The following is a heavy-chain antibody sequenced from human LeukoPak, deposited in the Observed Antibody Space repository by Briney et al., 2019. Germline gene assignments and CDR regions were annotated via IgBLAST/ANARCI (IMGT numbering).Heavy chain of an antibody. D-gene: IGHD2-8*02. CDR1: GYTFTSYD. CDR2: MNPNSGNT. Sequence: ASVKVSCKASGYTFTSYDINWVRQATGQGLELMGWMNPNSGNTGYAQKFQGRVTMTRNTSISTAYMELSSLRSEDTAVYYCARGPALVGWEWNDAFDIWGQGTMVTVSS. V-gene: IGHV1-8*01. J-gene: IGHJ3*02. CDR3: ARGPALVGWEWNDAFDI.